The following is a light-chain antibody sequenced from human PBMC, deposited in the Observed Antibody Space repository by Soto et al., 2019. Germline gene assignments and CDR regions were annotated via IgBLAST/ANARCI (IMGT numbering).Light chain of an antibody. V-gene: IGLV2-14*01. CDR1: SSDVGGYNY. J-gene: IGLJ2*01. Sequence: QSALTQPASVSGSPGQSITISCTGTSSDVGGYNYVSWYQQHPGKAPKLMIYDVSNRPSGVSNRFSDSKSGNTASLTISGLQAEDEADYYCSSYTSSSTDVVFGGGTKVTVL. CDR3: SSYTSSSTDVV. CDR2: DVS.